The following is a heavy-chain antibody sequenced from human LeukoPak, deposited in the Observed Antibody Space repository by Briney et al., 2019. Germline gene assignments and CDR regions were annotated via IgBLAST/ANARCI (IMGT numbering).Heavy chain of an antibody. CDR3: ARVSGRSPSSGSYFPDY. D-gene: IGHD1-26*01. J-gene: IGHJ4*02. Sequence: GGSLRLSCAASGFTFSSYSMNWVRQAPGKGLEWVSSISSSSSYIYYADSVKGRFTISRDNAKNSLYLQMNSLRAEDTAVYYCARVSGRSPSSGSYFPDYWGQGTLVTVSS. CDR1: GFTFSSYS. CDR2: ISSSSSYI. V-gene: IGHV3-21*01.